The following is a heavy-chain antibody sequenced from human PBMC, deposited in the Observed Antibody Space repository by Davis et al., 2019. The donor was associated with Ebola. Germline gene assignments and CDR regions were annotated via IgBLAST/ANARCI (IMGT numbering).Heavy chain of an antibody. CDR3: ARAGFDEVLDY. CDR2: VSHSERER. CDR1: GFIFRNYA. V-gene: IGHV3-30*04. J-gene: IGHJ4*02. Sequence: GESLKISCAASGFIFRNYAMHWVRQAPGTGLEWVAVVSHSERERFYADSVKGRFTISRDNSENTLYLQMNSLTADDTSVYYCARAGFDEVLDYWGQGTPVTVSS. D-gene: IGHD3-3*01.